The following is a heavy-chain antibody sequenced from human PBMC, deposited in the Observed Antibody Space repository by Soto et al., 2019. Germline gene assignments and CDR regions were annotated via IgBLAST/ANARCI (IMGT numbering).Heavy chain of an antibody. CDR3: ARYDFGTFDN. Sequence: SETLSLTCTVSGDSVSSSFWWTWVRQPPGKGLEWIGEIYHTETTNYAPSLKSRVTISLDKSMNQFSLRFNSVTPADTAVYYCARYDFGTFDNWGQGIRVTVSS. CDR2: IYHTETT. J-gene: IGHJ4*02. CDR1: GDSVSSSFW. D-gene: IGHD4-17*01. V-gene: IGHV4-4*02.